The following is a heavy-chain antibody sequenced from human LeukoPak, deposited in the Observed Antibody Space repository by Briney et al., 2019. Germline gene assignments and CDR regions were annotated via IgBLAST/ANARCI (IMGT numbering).Heavy chain of an antibody. Sequence: ASVNVACKASVGTFSSYAISWVRQAPGQGLEWMGWISAYNGNTNYAQKLQGRVTMTTDTSTSTAYMELRRLRSDDTAVYYCARGGNYVLRYFDWLSESGYFDYWGQGTLVTVAS. CDR2: ISAYNGNT. D-gene: IGHD3-9*01. V-gene: IGHV1-18*01. CDR3: ARGGNYVLRYFDWLSESGYFDY. J-gene: IGHJ4*02. CDR1: VGTFSSYA.